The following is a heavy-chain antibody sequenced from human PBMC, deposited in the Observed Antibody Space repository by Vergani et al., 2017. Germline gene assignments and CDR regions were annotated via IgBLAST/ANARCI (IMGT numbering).Heavy chain of an antibody. CDR2: IIPVLGKT. CDR3: ARVGHLVAVTGEGPSLDL. J-gene: IGHJ2*01. CDR1: GATFRSNT. D-gene: IGHD2-21*02. Sequence: QVQLVQSGAEVKKPGSSVKVSCKASGATFRSNTISWVRQVPGQGLEWMGRIIPVLGKTKYAQDFQGRLTITADTSTSTAYMELTSLRSQDTAVYYCARVGHLVAVTGEGPSLDLWGRGTLVTVSS. V-gene: IGHV1-69*08.